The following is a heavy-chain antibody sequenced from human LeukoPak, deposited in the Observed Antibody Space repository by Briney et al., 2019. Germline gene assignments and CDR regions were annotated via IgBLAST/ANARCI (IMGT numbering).Heavy chain of an antibody. Sequence: SETLSLTCTVSGGSISSGSYYWSWIRQPAGKGLEWIGRIYTSGSTNYNPSLKSRVTISVDTSKNQFSLKLSSVTAADTAVYCCANSNSSSDYWGQGTLVTVSS. CDR1: GGSISSGSYY. CDR2: IYTSGST. V-gene: IGHV4-61*02. J-gene: IGHJ4*02. CDR3: ANSNSSSDY. D-gene: IGHD6-6*01.